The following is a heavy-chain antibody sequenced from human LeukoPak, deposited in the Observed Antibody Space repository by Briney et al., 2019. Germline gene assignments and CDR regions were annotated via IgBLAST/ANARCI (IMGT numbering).Heavy chain of an antibody. D-gene: IGHD2-2*01. CDR1: GYSFTSHW. V-gene: IGHV5-51*01. CDR2: IYPSDSDT. J-gene: IGHJ4*02. Sequence: GEALKISCKGSGYSFTSHWIGWARQMPGKGLEWMGIIYPSDSDTRYSPSFQGQVTTSADKSISTAYLQWSSLKASDTAMYYCARTDCSSASCYLFDYWGQGTLVTVSS. CDR3: ARTDCSSASCYLFDY.